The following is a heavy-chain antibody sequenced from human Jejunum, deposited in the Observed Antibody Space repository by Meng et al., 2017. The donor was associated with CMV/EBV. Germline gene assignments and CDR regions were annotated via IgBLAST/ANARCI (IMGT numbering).Heavy chain of an antibody. CDR1: GGSISNYY. V-gene: IGHV4-4*07. Sequence: CSVSGGSISNYYWTWIRQSPGKGLEWVAHVYSSGSANYNPSLQSRVTMSVDASKNQFFLNLSSVTAADTAVYYCARGHGLLRPSDTWGQGLLVTVSS. J-gene: IGHJ4*02. CDR3: ARGHGLLRPSDT. D-gene: IGHD2-21*01. CDR2: VYSSGSA.